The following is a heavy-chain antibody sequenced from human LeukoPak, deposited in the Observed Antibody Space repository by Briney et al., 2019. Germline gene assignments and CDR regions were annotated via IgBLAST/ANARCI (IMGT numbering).Heavy chain of an antibody. CDR1: GGSISSYY. V-gene: IGHV4-59*01. CDR3: ARTANPYYDFWSGSADDAFDI. D-gene: IGHD3-3*01. J-gene: IGHJ3*02. Sequence: PSETLSLTSTASGGSISSYYWSWIRQPPGKGLEWIGYIYYSGSTNYNPSLKSRVTISVDTSKNQFSLKLSSVTAADTAVYYCARTANPYYDFWSGSADDAFDIWGQGTMVTVSS. CDR2: IYYSGST.